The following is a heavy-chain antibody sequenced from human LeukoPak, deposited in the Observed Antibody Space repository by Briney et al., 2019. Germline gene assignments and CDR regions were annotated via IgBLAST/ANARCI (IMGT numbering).Heavy chain of an antibody. Sequence: SAKVSCKASGGTFSSYAISWVRQAPGQGLEWMGGIIPIFGTANYAQKFQGRVTITADESTSTAYMELSSLRSEDTAVYYCAREQKGAARPGNWFDPWGQGTLVTVSS. D-gene: IGHD6-6*01. CDR3: AREQKGAARPGNWFDP. CDR1: GGTFSSYA. CDR2: IIPIFGTA. J-gene: IGHJ5*02. V-gene: IGHV1-69*13.